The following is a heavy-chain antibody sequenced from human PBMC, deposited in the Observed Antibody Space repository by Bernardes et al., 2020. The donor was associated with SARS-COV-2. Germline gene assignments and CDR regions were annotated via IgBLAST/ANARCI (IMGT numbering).Heavy chain of an antibody. Sequence: GGSLRLTCAASGFTFSNYAMSWVRQAPGKGLDWVSSITGSGGSTYSADSVKGRFTISRDNSKNTLYLQMNSLRGEDTAVYYCAKHNYFFEDWGQGSLVTVSS. CDR2: ITGSGGST. CDR1: GFTFSNYA. V-gene: IGHV3-23*01. CDR3: AKHNYFFED. J-gene: IGHJ4*02.